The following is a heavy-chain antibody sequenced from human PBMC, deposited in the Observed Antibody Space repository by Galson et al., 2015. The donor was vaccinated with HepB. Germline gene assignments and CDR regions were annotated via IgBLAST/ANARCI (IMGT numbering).Heavy chain of an antibody. CDR3: ARSLGLVGPCFDN. J-gene: IGHJ4*02. V-gene: IGHV2-5*01. CDR1: GFSLRTSAVG. Sequence: PALVKPTQTLTLTCTFSGFSLRTSAVGVGWVRQSPGKTLEWLALIFWRDDQRYSPSLRSRLTITKDPSKNQVVLTITNLDPIDTATYYCARSLGLVGPCFDNWGQGTLVTVSS. D-gene: IGHD2-8*02. CDR2: IFWRDDQ.